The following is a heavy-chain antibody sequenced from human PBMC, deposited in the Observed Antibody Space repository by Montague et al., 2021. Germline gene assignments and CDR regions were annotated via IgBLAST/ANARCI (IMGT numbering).Heavy chain of an antibody. CDR3: SRGPFFFDSRGDYNFENFDI. CDR2: VYDSGRT. J-gene: IGHJ3*02. CDR1: GVSINNNSFF. D-gene: IGHD3-22*01. Sequence: SETLSLTCTVSGVSINNNSFFWAWIRQTPGKGLEWIGSVYDSGRTHYNPSLKSRVTIFVDTSKNRFSLNLTSVTAADTSVFYCSRGPFFFDSRGDYNFENFDIWGQGTMVTVSS. V-gene: IGHV4-39*01.